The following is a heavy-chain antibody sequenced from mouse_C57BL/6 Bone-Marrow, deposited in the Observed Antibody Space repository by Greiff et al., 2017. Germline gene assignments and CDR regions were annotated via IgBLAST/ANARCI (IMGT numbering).Heavy chain of an antibody. CDR2: IDPEDGET. V-gene: IGHV14-2*01. CDR3: TRSLIYYGTNC. D-gene: IGHD1-1*01. Sequence: EVQLQQSGAELVKPGASVKLSCTASGFNIKDYYIHWVKQRTEQGLEWIGRIDPEDGETKYAPTFQNKATITAYTTSNSAYLRLSGLTSEDTTVYYCTRSLIYYGTNCCGQGTTLTISS. J-gene: IGHJ2*01. CDR1: GFNIKDYY.